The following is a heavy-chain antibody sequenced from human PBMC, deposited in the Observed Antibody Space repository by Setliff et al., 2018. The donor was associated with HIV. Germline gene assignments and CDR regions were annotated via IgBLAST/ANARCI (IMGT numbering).Heavy chain of an antibody. D-gene: IGHD1-1*01. Sequence: PSQTLSLTCAISGDSVSSKSAAWNWLRQSPSRGLEWLGRTYYRSKWNSDYAPSVKSRVIINPDTSKNKFSLQLNSVTPEDTAVYYCARGGDWDDNCYMDVWGKGTTVTVSS. CDR3: ARGGDWDDNCYMDV. CDR2: TYYRSKWNS. CDR1: GDSVSSKSAA. V-gene: IGHV6-1*01. J-gene: IGHJ6*03.